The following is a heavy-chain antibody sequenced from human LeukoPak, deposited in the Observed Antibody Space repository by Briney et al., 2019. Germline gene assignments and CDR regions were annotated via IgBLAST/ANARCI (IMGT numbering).Heavy chain of an antibody. CDR2: ISSSGSTI. V-gene: IGHV3-11*01. CDR3: ARDPTKRSAGSDY. CDR1: GFTFSDYY. Sequence: GGSLRLSCAASGFTFSDYYMSWIRQAPGKGLEWVSYISSSGSTIYYADSVKGRFTISRDNAKNSLYPQMNSLRAEETAVYYCARDPTKRSAGSDYWGQGTLVTVSS. D-gene: IGHD6-13*01. J-gene: IGHJ4*02.